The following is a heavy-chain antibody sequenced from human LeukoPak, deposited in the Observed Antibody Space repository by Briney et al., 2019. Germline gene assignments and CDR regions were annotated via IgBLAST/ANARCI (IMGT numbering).Heavy chain of an antibody. V-gene: IGHV1-2*02. CDR2: INPNSGDT. CDR1: GYTFTGYY. Sequence: ASVKVSCKASGYTFTGYYMHWVRQAPGQGLEWMGWINPNSGDTNYAQKFQGRVTMTRDTSISTAYMELSSLRSDDTAVYYCARDRGVVVPAAMGDYWGQGTLVTVSS. D-gene: IGHD2-2*01. CDR3: ARDRGVVVPAAMGDY. J-gene: IGHJ4*02.